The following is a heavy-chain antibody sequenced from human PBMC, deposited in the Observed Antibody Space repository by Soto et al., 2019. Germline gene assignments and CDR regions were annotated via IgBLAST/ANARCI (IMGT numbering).Heavy chain of an antibody. V-gene: IGHV1-69*02. CDR2: IIPILGIA. CDR3: XXXXXXXLAQXXXXXMDV. CDR1: GGTFSSYT. Sequence: QVQLVQSGAEVKKPGSSVKVSCKASGGTFSSYTISXXRQAXGQGLEWMXRIIPILGIANYAQKFQGRVTITADKSTSXXXXXXXXXXXXXXXXXXXXXXXXXXLAQXXXXXMDVWGQGTTVTVSS. J-gene: IGHJ6*02.